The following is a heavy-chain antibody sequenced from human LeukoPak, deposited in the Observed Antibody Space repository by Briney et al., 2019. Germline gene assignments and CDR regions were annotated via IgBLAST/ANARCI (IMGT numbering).Heavy chain of an antibody. CDR1: GFTFSSYG. V-gene: IGHV3-21*01. CDR2: ISSSGGYM. J-gene: IGHJ4*02. Sequence: GGSLRLSCAASGFTFSSYGMHWVRQAPGKGLEWVSSISSSGGYMYYGNSVKGRFTISRDNAKNSLYLQMNSLRAEDTAVYYCARERGYSYGYSDYWGQGTLVTVSS. D-gene: IGHD5-18*01. CDR3: ARERGYSYGYSDY.